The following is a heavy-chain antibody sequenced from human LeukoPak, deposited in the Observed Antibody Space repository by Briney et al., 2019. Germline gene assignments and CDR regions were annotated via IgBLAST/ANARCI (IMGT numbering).Heavy chain of an antibody. J-gene: IGHJ4*02. D-gene: IGHD2-15*01. CDR2: ISYDGSNK. CDR1: GFTFSDYA. V-gene: IGHV3-30*18. Sequence: GGSLRLSCAASGFTFSDYAMNWVRQAPGKGLEWVAVISYDGSNKYYADSVKGRFTISRDNSKNTLYLQMNSLRAEDTAVYYCAKALLGYCSGGSCYSNDYWGQGTLVTVSS. CDR3: AKALLGYCSGGSCYSNDY.